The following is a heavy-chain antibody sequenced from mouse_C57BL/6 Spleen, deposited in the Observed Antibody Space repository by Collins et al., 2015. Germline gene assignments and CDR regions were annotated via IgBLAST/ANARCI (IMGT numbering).Heavy chain of an antibody. CDR3: ANRYGAWFAY. CDR2: INTETGEP. J-gene: IGHJ3*01. Sequence: QIQLVQSGPELKKPGETVKISCKASGYTFTGYSMHWVKQAPGKGLKWMGWINTETGEPTYADDFKGRFAFSLETSASTAYLQINNLKNEDTATYFCANRYGAWFAYWGQGTLVTVSA. CDR1: GYTFTGYS. D-gene: IGHD2-14*01. V-gene: IGHV9-2-1*01.